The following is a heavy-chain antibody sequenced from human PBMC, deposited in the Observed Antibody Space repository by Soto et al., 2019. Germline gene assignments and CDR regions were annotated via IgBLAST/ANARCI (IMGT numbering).Heavy chain of an antibody. CDR2: IYSGGST. J-gene: IGHJ4*02. V-gene: IGHV3-53*01. D-gene: IGHD6-13*01. Sequence: EVQLVESGGGLIQPGGSLRLSCAASGFTVSSNYMSWVRQAPGKGLEWVSVIYSGGSTYYADSVKGRFTISRDNSKNTLYLQMNSLRAEDTAVYYCASPPGGAAAGTWLGYWGQGTLVTVSP. CDR3: ASPPGGAAAGTWLGY. CDR1: GFTVSSNY.